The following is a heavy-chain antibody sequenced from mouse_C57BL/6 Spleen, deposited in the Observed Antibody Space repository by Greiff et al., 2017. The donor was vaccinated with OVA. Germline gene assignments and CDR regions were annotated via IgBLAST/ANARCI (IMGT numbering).Heavy chain of an antibody. Sequence: ESGPGLVKPSQSLSLTCSVTGYSITSGYYWNWIRQFPGNKLEWMGYISYDGSNNYNPSLKNRISITRDTSKNQFFLKLNSVTTEDTATYYCARGGLLDYYAMDYWGQGTSVTVSS. D-gene: IGHD1-1*01. CDR2: ISYDGSN. J-gene: IGHJ4*01. CDR1: GYSITSGYY. CDR3: ARGGLLDYYAMDY. V-gene: IGHV3-6*01.